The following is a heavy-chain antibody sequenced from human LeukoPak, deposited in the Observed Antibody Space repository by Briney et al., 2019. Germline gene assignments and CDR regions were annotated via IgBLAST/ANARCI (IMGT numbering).Heavy chain of an antibody. CDR1: EFTFSNAW. Sequence: PGGSLRLSCAASEFTFSNAWMNWVRQGPGKGLEWVGRIKSKTDGRTTDYAAPVEGRFTISRDDSKNTVYLQMNSLKTDDTAVYYCTSQYFDYWGQGTLVAVSS. CDR2: IKSKTDGRTT. J-gene: IGHJ4*02. V-gene: IGHV3-15*01. CDR3: TSQYFDY.